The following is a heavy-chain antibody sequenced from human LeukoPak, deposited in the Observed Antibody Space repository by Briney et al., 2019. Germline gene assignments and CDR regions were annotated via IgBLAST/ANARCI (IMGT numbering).Heavy chain of an antibody. Sequence: SQTLSLTCAISGDSVSSYNVAWHWICQCPSRGLEWLGRTYYRSKWFFDYAVSVRGRITINADTSKNQFSLQLNSVTPEDTAVYNCARAILVGWFDPWGQGTLVTVSS. CDR1: GDSVSSYNVA. D-gene: IGHD1-26*01. J-gene: IGHJ5*02. CDR2: TYYRSKWFF. V-gene: IGHV6-1*01. CDR3: ARAILVGWFDP.